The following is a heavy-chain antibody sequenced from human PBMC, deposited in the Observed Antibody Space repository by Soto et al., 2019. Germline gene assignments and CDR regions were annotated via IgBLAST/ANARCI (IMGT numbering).Heavy chain of an antibody. CDR1: GYTFTSYG. CDR2: ISAYNGNT. J-gene: IGHJ4*02. Sequence: GASVKVSCKASGYTFTSYGISWVRQAPGQGLEWMGWISAYNGNTNYAQKLQGRVTMTTDTSTSTAYMELRSLRSDDTAVYYCARTINPYYDILTGYYDYWGQGTLVTVSS. CDR3: ARTINPYYDILTGYYDY. D-gene: IGHD3-9*01. V-gene: IGHV1-18*01.